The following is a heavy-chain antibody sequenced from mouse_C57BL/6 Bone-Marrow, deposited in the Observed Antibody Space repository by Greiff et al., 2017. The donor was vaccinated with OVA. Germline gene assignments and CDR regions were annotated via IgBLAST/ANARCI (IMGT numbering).Heavy chain of an antibody. J-gene: IGHJ4*01. Sequence: EVKLQQSGPELVKPGDSVKISCKASGYSFTGYFMNWVMQSHGKSLEWIGRINPYNGDTFYNQKFKGKATLTVDKSSSTAHMELRSLTSEDSAVYYCARSGGSSYPLAMDYWGQGTSVTVSS. CDR1: GYSFTGYF. V-gene: IGHV1-20*01. CDR3: ARSGGSSYPLAMDY. D-gene: IGHD1-1*01. CDR2: INPYNGDT.